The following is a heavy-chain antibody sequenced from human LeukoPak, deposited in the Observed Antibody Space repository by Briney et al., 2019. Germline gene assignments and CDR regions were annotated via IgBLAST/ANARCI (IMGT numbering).Heavy chain of an antibody. CDR2: IYYSGST. D-gene: IGHD3-16*02. CDR3: ARDHYDYVWGSYRCAFDY. Sequence: PSETLSLTCTVSGGSISSSSYYWGWIRQPPGKGLEWIGSIYYSGSTYYNPSLKSRVTISVDTSKNQFSLKLSSVTAADTAVYYCARDHYDYVWGSYRCAFDYWGQGTLVTVSS. CDR1: GGSISSSSYY. J-gene: IGHJ4*02. V-gene: IGHV4-39*07.